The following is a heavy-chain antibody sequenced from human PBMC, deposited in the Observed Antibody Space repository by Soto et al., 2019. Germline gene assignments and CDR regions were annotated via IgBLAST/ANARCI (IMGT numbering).Heavy chain of an antibody. Sequence: EVQLLDSGGGLVQPGGSLRLSCAASGFTFSSYAMSWVRQAPGKGLEWVSAISGSGGNTFYADSVKGRFTISRDNSKSALYLQMNSLRAEDTAVYYCARDDSKMTTALWGRGTLVTVSS. J-gene: IGHJ4*02. CDR3: ARDDSKMTTAL. CDR1: GFTFSSYA. V-gene: IGHV3-23*01. CDR2: ISGSGGNT. D-gene: IGHD4-17*01.